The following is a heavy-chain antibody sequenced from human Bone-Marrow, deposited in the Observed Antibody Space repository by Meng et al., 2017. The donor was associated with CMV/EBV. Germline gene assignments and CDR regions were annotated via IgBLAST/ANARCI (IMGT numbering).Heavy chain of an antibody. D-gene: IGHD3-10*01. CDR1: FTSYW. CDR2: IYPGDSDT. CDR3: ARLQTGSGSYYSVVSWFDP. V-gene: IGHV5-51*01. Sequence: FTSYWIGWVSQRPGKGLEWMGIIYPGDSDTRYSPSFQGQVTISADKSISTAYLQWSSLKASDTAMYYCARLQTGSGSYYSVVSWFDPWGQGTLVTVSS. J-gene: IGHJ5*02.